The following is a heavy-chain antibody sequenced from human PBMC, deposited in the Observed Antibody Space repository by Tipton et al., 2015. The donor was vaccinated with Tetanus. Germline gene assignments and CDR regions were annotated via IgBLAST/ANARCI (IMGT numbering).Heavy chain of an antibody. Sequence: TLSLTCTVSGGSISSDGAYWSWIRQHPGEGLEWIGYISNSGSTYYNPSLKSRVTISVDTSQKQISLKVNSVTAADTAVYYCARDRGGRGGYYYYHGMDVCGQGTTVTVSS. J-gene: IGHJ6*02. CDR2: ISNSGST. CDR1: GGSISSDGAY. CDR3: ARDRGGRGGYYYYHGMDV. D-gene: IGHD3-10*01. V-gene: IGHV4-31*03.